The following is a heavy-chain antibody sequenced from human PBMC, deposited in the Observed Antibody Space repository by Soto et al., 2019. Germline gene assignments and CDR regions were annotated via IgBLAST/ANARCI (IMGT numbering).Heavy chain of an antibody. CDR1: SGSISVTNVF. Sequence: SETLSLTCTVSSGSISVTNVFLGWVRQPPGKGLEWIGNIDYSWTAYFSPPLATRVTFHVDTSKNQFSLTLYSVTAADTAVYYCARITGRHLDYWGQGIMVTVSS. V-gene: IGHV4-39*01. CDR3: ARITGRHLDY. J-gene: IGHJ4*02. CDR2: IDYSWTA. D-gene: IGHD1-20*01.